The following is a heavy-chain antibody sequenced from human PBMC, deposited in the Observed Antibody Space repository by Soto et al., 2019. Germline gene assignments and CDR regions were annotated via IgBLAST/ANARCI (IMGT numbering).Heavy chain of an antibody. CDR3: ARDRGDLYSSGWTYGMDV. V-gene: IGHV4-31*03. D-gene: IGHD6-19*01. CDR2: IYYSGST. J-gene: IGHJ6*02. Sequence: TSETLSLTCTVSGGSISSGGYYWSWIRQHPGRGLEWIGHIYYSGSTYYNPSLKSRVTISVDTSKNQFSLKLSSVTAADTAVYYCARDRGDLYSSGWTYGMDVWGQGTTVTVSS. CDR1: GGSISSGGYY.